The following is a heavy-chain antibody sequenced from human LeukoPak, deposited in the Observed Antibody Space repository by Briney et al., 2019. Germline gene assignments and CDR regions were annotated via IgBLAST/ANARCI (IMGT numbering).Heavy chain of an antibody. D-gene: IGHD3-16*01. J-gene: IGHJ5*02. CDR2: ISWNSGSI. CDR3: AKDRTYEYVLPAS. Sequence: PGGSLRLSCAASGFTFDDYAMHWVRQAPGKGLEWVSGISWNSGSIAYADSVKGRFTISRDNAKNSLYLQMNSLRAEDTALYYCAKDRTYEYVLPASWGQGTLVTASS. V-gene: IGHV3-9*01. CDR1: GFTFDDYA.